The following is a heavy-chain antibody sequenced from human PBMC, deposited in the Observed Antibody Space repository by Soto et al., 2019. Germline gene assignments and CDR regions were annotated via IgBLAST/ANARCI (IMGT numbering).Heavy chain of an antibody. V-gene: IGHV3-23*01. CDR1: GFTFSSFA. CDR3: VQDWTGNSCPCMVV. Sequence: EVQLMESGGGLVQPGGSLRLSCAASGFTFSSFAMTWVRQAPGEGLEWVSSISSSGETTYYSDSVKGRFTISRDISKNMVYLQMTSLRAEDTAVYFCVQDWTGNSCPCMVVWGQGTTVTVSS. J-gene: IGHJ6*02. D-gene: IGHD6-13*01. CDR2: ISSSGETT.